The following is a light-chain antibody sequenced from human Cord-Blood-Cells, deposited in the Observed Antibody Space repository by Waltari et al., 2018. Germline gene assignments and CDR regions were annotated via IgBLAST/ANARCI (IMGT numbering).Light chain of an antibody. CDR1: QDISNY. CDR3: QQYDNPLYT. J-gene: IGKJ2*01. V-gene: IGKV1-33*01. CDR2: DAS. Sequence: DIQMTQSPSSLSASVGDRVTITCQASQDISNYLNWYQQKPGKDPKLLIYDASNLETGVPSRFSGSGSGTDFTFTISSLQPADIATYYCQQYDNPLYTFGQGTKLEIK.